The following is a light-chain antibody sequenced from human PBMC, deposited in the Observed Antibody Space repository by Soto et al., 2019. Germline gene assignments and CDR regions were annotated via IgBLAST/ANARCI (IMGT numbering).Light chain of an antibody. J-gene: IGKJ4*01. V-gene: IGKV3D-15*01. CDR3: QQYDSWPLT. CDR1: QSVDSN. Sequence: EIEMTQSPGTLSVSTGEGATLSCRASQSVDSNLAWYQQKPGQAPRLLIYGASTRATGIPDRFRGSGSGTEFTLTISSLQSEDFAVYYCQQYDSWPLTFGGGTKVEIK. CDR2: GAS.